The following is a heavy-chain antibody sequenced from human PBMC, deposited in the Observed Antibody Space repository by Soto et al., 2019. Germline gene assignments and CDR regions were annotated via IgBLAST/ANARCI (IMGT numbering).Heavy chain of an antibody. CDR3: ARHDWSRFYGMDV. CDR2: LYYSGTT. V-gene: IGHV4-39*01. CDR1: GDSISTSSYY. D-gene: IGHD2-2*01. J-gene: IGHJ6*02. Sequence: QLRLQESGPGLVKPSETLSLTCTVSGDSISTSSYYWVWIRQSPGKGLEWIGSLYYSGTTYYNPSLKSRVTISVDTSKNQFSLRASSVTAADTAVYYCARHDWSRFYGMDVWGQGTTVTVAS.